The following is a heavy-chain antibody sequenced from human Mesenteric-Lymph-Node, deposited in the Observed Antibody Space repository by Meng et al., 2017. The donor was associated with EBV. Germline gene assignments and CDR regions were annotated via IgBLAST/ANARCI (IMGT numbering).Heavy chain of an antibody. V-gene: IGHV7-4-1*02. D-gene: IGHD6-13*01. J-gene: IGHJ4*02. CDR1: GYTFSSYA. CDR2: INTNTGDP. Sequence: QLKLVQYGFELKKPGVSVKFSCKASGYTFSSYARNWLRQAPEQGIEWMGWINTNTGDPTYAQAFTGRFVFSLDTSASTAYLQIISLKAEDTAVYYCARDGVSSSWYEYWGQGTLVTVSS. CDR3: ARDGVSSSWYEY.